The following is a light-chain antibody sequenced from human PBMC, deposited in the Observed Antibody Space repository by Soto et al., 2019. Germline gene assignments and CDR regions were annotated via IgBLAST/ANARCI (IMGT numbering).Light chain of an antibody. Sequence: DIQMTQSPSTLSASVGDRVTITCRASQSIRGYLAWYQQKPGKAPKLLIYHASSLESGVPSRFSGSESGTEFTLTISSLQPDDFGTYYCQQYNSYPWTFGQGTKVEIK. CDR1: QSIRGY. CDR2: HAS. CDR3: QQYNSYPWT. V-gene: IGKV1-5*01. J-gene: IGKJ1*01.